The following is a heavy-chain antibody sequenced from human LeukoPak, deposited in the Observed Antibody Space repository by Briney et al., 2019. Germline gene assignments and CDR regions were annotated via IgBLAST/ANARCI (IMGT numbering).Heavy chain of an antibody. V-gene: IGHV3-30*02. CDR2: VWYDDAVK. Sequence: GGSLRLSCAASGFTFSNYGMHWVRQAPGKGLEWLAVVWYDDAVKNYADSVKGRFTISRDNSKNTLYLQMNSLKPEDTAVYYCAKSGGVVGATTLSFAFDIWGQGTMVTVSS. CDR3: AKSGGVVGATTLSFAFDI. J-gene: IGHJ3*02. CDR1: GFTFSNYG. D-gene: IGHD1-26*01.